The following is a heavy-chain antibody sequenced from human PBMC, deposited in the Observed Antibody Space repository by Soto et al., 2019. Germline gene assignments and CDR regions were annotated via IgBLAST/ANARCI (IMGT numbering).Heavy chain of an antibody. CDR2: INPSGGST. CDR3: AREGSDITIFGVVIIDHTDYYYYGMDV. V-gene: IGHV1-46*01. CDR1: GYTFTSYY. J-gene: IGHJ6*02. D-gene: IGHD3-3*01. Sequence: ASVKVSCKASGYTFTSYYMHWVRQAPGQGLEWMGIINPSGGSTSYAQKFQGRVTMTRDTSTSTVYMELSSLRPEDTAVYYCAREGSDITIFGVVIIDHTDYYYYGMDVWGQGTTVTVSS.